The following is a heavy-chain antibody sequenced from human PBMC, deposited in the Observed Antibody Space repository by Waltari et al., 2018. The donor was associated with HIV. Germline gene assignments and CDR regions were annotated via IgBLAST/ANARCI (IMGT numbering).Heavy chain of an antibody. CDR2: VDGGHGNT. Sequence: QVQLVPSGAEVKKPGASVKVSCKASGYTFINYAIHWVRQAPGQGLEWMGWVDGGHGNTKYSQKFQDRVTITRDTSASTAYMELSSLTSEDTAVYFCARGPSEKSIYWGQGTLVTVSS. J-gene: IGHJ4*02. D-gene: IGHD2-21*01. CDR1: GYTFINYA. CDR3: ARGPSEKSIY. V-gene: IGHV1-3*01.